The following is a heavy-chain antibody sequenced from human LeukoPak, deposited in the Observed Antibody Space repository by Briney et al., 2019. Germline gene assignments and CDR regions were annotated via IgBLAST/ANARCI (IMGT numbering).Heavy chain of an antibody. J-gene: IGHJ4*02. D-gene: IGHD3-10*01. CDR2: IWYDGSNK. Sequence: GGSLRLSCAASGFTFSSYGMHWVRQAPGKGLEWVAVIWYDGSNKYYADSVKGRLTISRDNSKNTLYLQMDSLRAEDTAVYYCAKDGYYGSGPLDYWGQGTLVTVSS. CDR3: AKDGYYGSGPLDY. CDR1: GFTFSSYG. V-gene: IGHV3-33*06.